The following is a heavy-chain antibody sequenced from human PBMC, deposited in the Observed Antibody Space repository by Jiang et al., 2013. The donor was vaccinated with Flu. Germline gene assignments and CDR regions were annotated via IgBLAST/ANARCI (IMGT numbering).Heavy chain of an antibody. CDR2: ISSSSSYI. V-gene: IGHV3-21*01. CDR1: GFTFSSYS. J-gene: IGHJ4*02. CDR3: ARGLYWRFRSSSYYFDY. D-gene: IGHD6-6*01. Sequence: VKPGGSLRLSCAASGFTFSSYSMNWVRQAPGKGLEWVSSISSSSSYIYYADSVKGRFTISRDNAKNSLYLQMNSLRAEDTAVYYCARGLYWRFRSSSYYFDYWGQGTLVTVSS.